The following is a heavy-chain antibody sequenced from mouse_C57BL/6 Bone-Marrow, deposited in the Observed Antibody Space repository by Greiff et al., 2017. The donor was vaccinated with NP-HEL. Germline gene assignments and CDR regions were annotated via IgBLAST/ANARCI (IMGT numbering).Heavy chain of an antibody. CDR3: AAYGNYLHYFDY. Sequence: VQLQQPGAELVKPGASVKMSCKASGYTFTSYWITWVKQRPGQGLEWIGDIHPGSGSTNYNEKFKSKATLTVDTSSSTAYMQLSSLTSEDSAVYYCAAYGNYLHYFDYWGQGTTLTVSS. CDR1: GYTFTSYW. D-gene: IGHD2-10*02. J-gene: IGHJ2*01. CDR2: IHPGSGST. V-gene: IGHV1-55*01.